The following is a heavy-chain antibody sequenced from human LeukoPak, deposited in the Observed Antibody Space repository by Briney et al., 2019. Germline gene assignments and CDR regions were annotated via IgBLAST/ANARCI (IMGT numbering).Heavy chain of an antibody. J-gene: IGHJ4*02. Sequence: ASVKVSCKASGFTFTGYFLNWVRQAPGQGLEWMGWINPNSGDTNYAQKFQGRVTMTRDTSISTAYMELSRLRSDDTAVYYCARDVSGRENYWGQGTPVTVSS. CDR3: ARDVSGRENY. V-gene: IGHV1-2*02. CDR2: INPNSGDT. D-gene: IGHD1-26*01. CDR1: GFTFTGYF.